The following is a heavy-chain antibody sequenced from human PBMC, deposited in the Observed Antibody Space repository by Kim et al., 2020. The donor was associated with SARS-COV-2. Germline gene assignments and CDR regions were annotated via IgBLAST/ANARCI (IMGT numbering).Heavy chain of an antibody. CDR2: IYYSGST. Sequence: SETLSLTCTVSGGSISGYFWSCIRQPPGKGLEWIGYIYYSGSTNYNPSLKSRVTISVDPSKNQFSLRLSSVTAADTAVYYCARTDSSGWSLDHWGQGSLVTVSS. D-gene: IGHD6-19*01. CDR1: GGSISGYF. V-gene: IGHV4-59*13. CDR3: ARTDSSGWSLDH. J-gene: IGHJ5*02.